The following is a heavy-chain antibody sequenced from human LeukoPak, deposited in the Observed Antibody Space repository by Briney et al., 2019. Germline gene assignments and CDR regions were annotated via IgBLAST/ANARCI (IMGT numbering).Heavy chain of an antibody. J-gene: IGHJ4*02. CDR2: ISSDGSST. CDR3: AKEKSSGFDY. D-gene: IGHD6-19*01. CDR1: GLTLRNYW. Sequence: QSGGSLRLSCAASGLTLRNYWMLWVRHVPGKGVAWVSRISSDGSSTTYADSVKGRFTISRDNAKNTLHLQMNDLRAEDTAVYYCAKEKSSGFDYWGQGTLVTVSS. V-gene: IGHV3-74*01.